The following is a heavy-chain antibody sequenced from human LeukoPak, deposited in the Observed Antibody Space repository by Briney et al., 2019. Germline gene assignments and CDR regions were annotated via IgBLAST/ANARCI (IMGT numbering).Heavy chain of an antibody. D-gene: IGHD3-10*01. CDR1: GFSFSSDE. J-gene: IGHJ6*02. CDR3: ARDRTMVRGLANYFYGMDV. Sequence: EGSLRLSCAASGFSFSSDELNWVRQAPGKGLEWLSYISTSGRSTYYADSVKGRFNISRDNAKNSLYLQMSSLRAEDTAVYYCARDRTMVRGLANYFYGMDVWGQGTTVIVSS. CDR2: ISTSGRST. V-gene: IGHV3-48*03.